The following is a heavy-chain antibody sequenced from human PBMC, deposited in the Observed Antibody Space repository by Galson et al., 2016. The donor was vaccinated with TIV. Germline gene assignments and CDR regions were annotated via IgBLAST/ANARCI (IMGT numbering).Heavy chain of an antibody. CDR2: IIPVFPTP. CDR1: GGTFISYA. V-gene: IGHV1-69*13. Sequence: SVKVSCKASGGTFISYAVTWVRQAPGQGLEWMGQIIPVFPTPNYAQKFQGRVTISADDSTSTTYRELTSLRSEDPAIYYFASRYTTDSYYFDYWGQGTLVTVSS. J-gene: IGHJ4*02. CDR3: ASRYTTDSYYFDY. D-gene: IGHD2/OR15-2a*01.